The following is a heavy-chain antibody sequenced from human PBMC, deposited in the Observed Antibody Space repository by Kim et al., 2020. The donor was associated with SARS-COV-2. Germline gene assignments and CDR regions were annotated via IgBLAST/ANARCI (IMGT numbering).Heavy chain of an antibody. CDR1: GFTFSSYA. Sequence: GGSLRLSCAVSGFTFSSYAMSWVRQAPGKGLEWVSAISGSGGSTYYADSEKGGFTISRDNYKNTLYLQMNMLRAEDTAEYYCGKDLTLECDYWGQGTMVT. V-gene: IGHV3-23*01. J-gene: IGHJ4*02. CDR3: GKDLTLECDY. CDR2: ISGSGGST. D-gene: IGHD3-3*01.